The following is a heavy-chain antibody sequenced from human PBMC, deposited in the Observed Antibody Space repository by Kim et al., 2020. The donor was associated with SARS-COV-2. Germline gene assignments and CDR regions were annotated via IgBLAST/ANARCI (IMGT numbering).Heavy chain of an antibody. D-gene: IGHD2-2*01. Sequence: SETLSLTCSVSGGSIRSGGKFWTWIRQHPAKGLEWIGYISYSGNSHYSPSLRSRVSISLQTSENQFSLELTSVTAAYTAVYYCARGQPLDYWGQGILVTVSS. CDR2: ISYSGNS. CDR3: ARGQPLDY. J-gene: IGHJ4*02. CDR1: GGSIRSGGKF. V-gene: IGHV4-31*03.